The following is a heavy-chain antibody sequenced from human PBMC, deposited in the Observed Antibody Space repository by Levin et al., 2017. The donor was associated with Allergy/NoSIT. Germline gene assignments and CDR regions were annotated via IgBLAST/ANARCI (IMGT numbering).Heavy chain of an antibody. J-gene: IGHJ4*02. CDR1: GYPFTGYF. CDR3: ARDDYTDYQYFDS. D-gene: IGHD4-11*01. Sequence: ASVKVSCKASGYPFTGYFLHWVRQAPGQGLEWMGWINPNGGTTNYAQKFQGRVTMTRDTSINTAYMELTSLTSDDTAMYYCARDDYTDYQYFDSWGQGTLVTVSS. V-gene: IGHV1-2*02. CDR2: INPNGGTT.